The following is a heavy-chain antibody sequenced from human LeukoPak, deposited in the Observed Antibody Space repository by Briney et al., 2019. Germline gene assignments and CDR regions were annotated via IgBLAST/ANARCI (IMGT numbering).Heavy chain of an antibody. Sequence: PGGSLRLSCAASGFTFSDSAMHWVRQASGKGLEWVGHIRSKANNYATAYAASVKGRFTISRDDSKNTAYLQMHSLNTEDTALYYCIRLVGDWGHDSWGQGTLVTVSS. D-gene: IGHD2-21*02. V-gene: IGHV3-73*01. CDR2: IRSKANNYAT. CDR3: IRLVGDWGHDS. J-gene: IGHJ4*02. CDR1: GFTFSDSA.